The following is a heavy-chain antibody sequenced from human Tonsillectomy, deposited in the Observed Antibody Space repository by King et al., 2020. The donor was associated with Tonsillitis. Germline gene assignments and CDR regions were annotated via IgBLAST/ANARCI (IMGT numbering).Heavy chain of an antibody. CDR2: IYPDDSDT. CDR1: GYTYNTHW. D-gene: IGHD2-15*01. Sequence: VQLVESGAEVKKPGESLKISCKGSGYTYNTHWIGWVRQMPGKGLEWMGIIYPDDSDTRYSLSFQGQVTISADKSINTAYLQWSSLKASDTAMYYCARGSEHCGGGSCYATYYFDSWGQGTLVTVSS. J-gene: IGHJ4*02. CDR3: ARGSEHCGGGSCYATYYFDS. V-gene: IGHV5-51*01.